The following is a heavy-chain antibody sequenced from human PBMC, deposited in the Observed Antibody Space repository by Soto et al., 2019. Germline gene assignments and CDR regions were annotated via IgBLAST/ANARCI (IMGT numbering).Heavy chain of an antibody. CDR3: ARLDYDILTGYYNPIGY. D-gene: IGHD3-9*01. J-gene: IGHJ4*02. CDR2: IYYSGST. CDR1: GGSISSSSYY. V-gene: IGHV4-39*01. Sequence: KTSETLSLTCTVSGGSISSSSYYWGWIRQPPGKGLEWIGSIYYSGSTYYNPSLKSRVTISVDTSKNQFSLKLSSVTAADTAVYYCARLDYDILTGYYNPIGYWGQGTLVTVSS.